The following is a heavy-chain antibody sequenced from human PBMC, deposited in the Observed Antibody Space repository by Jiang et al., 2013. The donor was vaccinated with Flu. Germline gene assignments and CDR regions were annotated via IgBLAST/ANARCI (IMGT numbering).Heavy chain of an antibody. D-gene: IGHD3-3*01. Sequence: AASGFTFSSYAMSWVRQAPGKGLEWVSAISGSGGSTYYADSVKGRFAISRDNSKNTLYLQMNSLRAEDTAVYYCAKLRYYALDSPPDYWGQGTLVTVSS. CDR2: ISGSGGST. J-gene: IGHJ4*02. CDR1: GFTFSSYA. V-gene: IGHV3-23*01. CDR3: AKLRYYALDSPPDY.